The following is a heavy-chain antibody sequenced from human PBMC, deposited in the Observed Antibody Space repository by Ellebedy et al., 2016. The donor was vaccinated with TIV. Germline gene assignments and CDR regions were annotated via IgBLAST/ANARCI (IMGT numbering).Heavy chain of an antibody. CDR3: ARPEGDGYSPFDY. Sequence: ASVKVSCKGSGYSFTKYWIGWVRQMPGKGLEWMGIIYPGDSDTRYSPSFQGQVTISADKSITTAYLQWSSLKASDTAMYYCARPEGDGYSPFDYWGQGTLVTVSS. CDR1: GYSFTKYW. J-gene: IGHJ4*02. D-gene: IGHD5-24*01. CDR2: IYPGDSDT. V-gene: IGHV5-51*01.